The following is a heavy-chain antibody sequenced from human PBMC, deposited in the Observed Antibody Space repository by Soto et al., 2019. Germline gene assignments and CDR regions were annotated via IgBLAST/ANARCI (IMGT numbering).Heavy chain of an antibody. J-gene: IGHJ5*02. CDR1: GGSISSYY. CDR3: ARGGGWFDP. D-gene: IGHD2-15*01. V-gene: IGHV4-59*01. CDR2: IYYNVST. Sequence: SETLSLTCTVSGGSISSYYWSWFRQPPGKGLEWIGYIYYNVSTNFNPSLKSRVTISVDTSKNQFSLRLSSVTAADTAVYYCARGGGWFDPWGQGTLVTVSS.